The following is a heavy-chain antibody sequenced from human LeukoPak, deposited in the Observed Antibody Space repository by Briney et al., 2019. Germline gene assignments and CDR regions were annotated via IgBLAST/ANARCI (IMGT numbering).Heavy chain of an antibody. CDR3: ARDLGVVVVAGAFDI. D-gene: IGHD2-15*01. V-gene: IGHV3-21*01. CDR1: GFSFSSCS. J-gene: IGHJ3*02. CDR2: ISSRGSHM. Sequence: GGSLRLSCAASGFSFSSCSMNWVRQAPGKGLEWVSSISSRGSHMYYADSVKGRFTISRDNAKNSLYLQMNSLRAEDTAVYYCARDLGVVVVAGAFDIWGQGTMVTVSS.